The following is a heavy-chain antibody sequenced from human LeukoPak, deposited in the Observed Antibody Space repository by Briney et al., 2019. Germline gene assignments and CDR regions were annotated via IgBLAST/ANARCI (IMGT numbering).Heavy chain of an antibody. Sequence: GGSLRLSCAASGFTFSSYWMSWVRQAPGKGQEWVANIKQDGSEKYYVDSVKGRFTISRDNAKNSLYLQMNSLRAEDTAVYYCARDTPRDYDFWSGYYYYYYGMDVWGQGTTVTVSS. D-gene: IGHD3-3*01. CDR2: IKQDGSEK. CDR3: ARDTPRDYDFWSGYYYYYYGMDV. V-gene: IGHV3-7*01. J-gene: IGHJ6*02. CDR1: GFTFSSYW.